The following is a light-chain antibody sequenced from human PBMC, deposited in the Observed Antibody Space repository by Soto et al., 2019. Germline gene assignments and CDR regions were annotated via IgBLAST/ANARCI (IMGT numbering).Light chain of an antibody. CDR3: QQYNSSPLT. J-gene: IGKJ4*01. V-gene: IGKV4-1*01. CDR1: SVXSSSRNRNH. CDR2: GAS. Sequence: SVXSSSRNRNHLAWYQQRPGQPPRVLIYGASTRETGVPDRFSGSGSGTDFTLTISSLQSEDVAVYYCQQYNSSPLTFGGGTKVDIK.